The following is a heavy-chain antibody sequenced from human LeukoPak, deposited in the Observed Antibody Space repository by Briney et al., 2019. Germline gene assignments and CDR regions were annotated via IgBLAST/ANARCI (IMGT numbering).Heavy chain of an antibody. J-gene: IGHJ5*02. V-gene: IGHV1-46*01. D-gene: IGHD3-10*01. CDR1: GYTFTSYY. CDR3: ARGGLLWFGEYYPVP. CDR2: INPSGGST. Sequence: ASVKVSCKASGYTFTSYYMHWVRQAPGQGLEWMGIINPSGGSTSYAQKFQGRVTMTRDTSASTVYMELSSLRSEDTAVYYCARGGLLWFGEYYPVPWGQGTLVTVSS.